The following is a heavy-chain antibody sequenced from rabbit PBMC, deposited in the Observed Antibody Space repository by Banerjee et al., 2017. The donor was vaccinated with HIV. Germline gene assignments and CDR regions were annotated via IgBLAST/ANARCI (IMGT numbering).Heavy chain of an antibody. CDR2: IYAGSSGST. CDR3: ARGDYGYSAGYGLGL. J-gene: IGHJ6*01. Sequence: QSLEESGGDLVKPGASLTLTCTASGFSFRSSYYMCWVRQAPGKGLEWIACIYAGSSGSTYYASWAKGRFTISKTSSTTVTLQMTSLTAADTATYFCARGDYGYSAGYGLGLWGPGTLVTVS. D-gene: IGHD7-1*01. V-gene: IGHV1S40*01. CDR1: GFSFRSSYY.